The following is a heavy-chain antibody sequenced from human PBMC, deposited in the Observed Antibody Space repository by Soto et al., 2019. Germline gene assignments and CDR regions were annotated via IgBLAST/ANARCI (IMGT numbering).Heavy chain of an antibody. CDR1: GGTFSSYA. Sequence: QVQLVQSGAEVMKPGSSVKVSCKASGGTFSSYAISWVRQAPGQGLEWMGGIIPIFGTANYAQKFQGRVTSTADESTSPAYMELNSLRSEVTAVYYCARVRTPAYFYHGMDVWGQGTTVTVSS. D-gene: IGHD2-15*01. J-gene: IGHJ6*02. CDR3: ARVRTPAYFYHGMDV. V-gene: IGHV1-69*12. CDR2: IIPIFGTA.